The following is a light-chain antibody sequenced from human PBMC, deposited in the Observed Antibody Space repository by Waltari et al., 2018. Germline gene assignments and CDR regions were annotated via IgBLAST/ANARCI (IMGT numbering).Light chain of an antibody. CDR3: QVWDSSPETVV. CDR2: DDN. Sequence: SYVLTQPPSASVAPRKTATIACGGNKGGGKSVQGYPQKPGPAPVCVVHDDNARPSGIPDRFSGSNSGDTAPLTISRVEVGDEADYYCQVWDSSPETVVFGGGTKLTVL. V-gene: IGLV3-21*01. CDR1: KGGGKS. J-gene: IGLJ2*01.